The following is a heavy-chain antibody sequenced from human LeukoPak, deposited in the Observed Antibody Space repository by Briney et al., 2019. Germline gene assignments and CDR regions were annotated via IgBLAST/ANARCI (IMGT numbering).Heavy chain of an antibody. Sequence: SETLSLTCAVSGVSMTSEASSWSWIRQPPGKALEWIGYISNSGTTYYNPSLNSRLSISLDTSQKQFSLTLSSVTAADTAVYFCAREVTHYYRLHYFDAWGQGILVTVSS. CDR1: GVSMTSEASS. J-gene: IGHJ4*02. D-gene: IGHD3-10*01. CDR2: ISNSGTT. CDR3: AREVTHYYRLHYFDA. V-gene: IGHV4-30-4*07.